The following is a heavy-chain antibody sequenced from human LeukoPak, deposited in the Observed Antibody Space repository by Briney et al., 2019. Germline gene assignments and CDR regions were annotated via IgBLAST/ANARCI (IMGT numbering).Heavy chain of an antibody. V-gene: IGHV3-48*01. Sequence: GGSLRLSCAASGFTFSSYRMNWVRQAPGKGLEWVSYISGSSTTIYYADSVKGRFTISRDDAENSLYLQMNSLRADDTAVYYCAKSVGSSGWGDAFDIWGQGTMVTVSS. CDR3: AKSVGSSGWGDAFDI. CDR2: ISGSSTTI. D-gene: IGHD6-19*01. J-gene: IGHJ3*02. CDR1: GFTFSSYR.